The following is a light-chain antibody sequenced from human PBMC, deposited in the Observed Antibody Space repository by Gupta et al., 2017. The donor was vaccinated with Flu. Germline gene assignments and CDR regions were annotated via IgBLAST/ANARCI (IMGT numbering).Light chain of an antibody. CDR1: TSNIGRYS. J-gene: IGLJ3*02. CDR2: DND. V-gene: IGLV1-51*01. Sequence: QSVLPSPPSASAAPRPKVTISCSGSTSNIGRYSVAWYQQFPGTAPKLLIYDNDKRPSGIPARFSGSKSGTSATLGITGLQTGDEAEYYCETWDRSLSSGVFGGGTKLTVL. CDR3: ETWDRSLSSGV.